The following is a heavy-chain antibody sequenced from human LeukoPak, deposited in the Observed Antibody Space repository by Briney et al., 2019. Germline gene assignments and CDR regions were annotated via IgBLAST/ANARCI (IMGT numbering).Heavy chain of an antibody. CDR2: INGDGTYT. Sequence: GGSLRLSCAASGFAFSSSWMLWVRQGPGKGLVWVARINGDGTYTKYADSVKGRFTISRDNTKNTLYVQMNSLRVEDTAVYYCARDLSLSFDYWGRGTLVPVSS. CDR3: ARDLSLSFDY. V-gene: IGHV3-74*01. J-gene: IGHJ4*02. CDR1: GFAFSSSW.